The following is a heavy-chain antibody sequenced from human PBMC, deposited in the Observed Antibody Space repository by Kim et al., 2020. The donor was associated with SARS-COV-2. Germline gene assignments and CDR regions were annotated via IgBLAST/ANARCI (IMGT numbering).Heavy chain of an antibody. D-gene: IGHD1-1*01. CDR1: GYTFTSYY. CDR2: INPSGGST. V-gene: IGHV1-46*01. CDR3: ALLERPYGMDV. J-gene: IGHJ6*02. Sequence: ASVKVSCKASGYTFTSYYMHWVRQAPGQGLEWMGIINPSGGSTSYAQKFQGRVTMTRDTSTSTVYMELSSLRSEDTAVYYCALLERPYGMDVWGQGTTVTVSS.